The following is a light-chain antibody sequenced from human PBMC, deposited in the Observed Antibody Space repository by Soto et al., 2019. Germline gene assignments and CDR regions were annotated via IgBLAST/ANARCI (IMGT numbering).Light chain of an antibody. CDR2: EVS. V-gene: IGLV2-18*01. CDR3: SLYTSENAYV. Sequence: QSVLTQHAAVFGFRGSSVTIYYPVTSTDFVGYNRVSWYQQPPGTAPKLMIYEVSKRPSGVPDRFSGSKSGNTASLTISGLQAADEADYYCSLYTSENAYVFGTGTKVTV. J-gene: IGLJ1*01. CDR1: STDFVGYNR.